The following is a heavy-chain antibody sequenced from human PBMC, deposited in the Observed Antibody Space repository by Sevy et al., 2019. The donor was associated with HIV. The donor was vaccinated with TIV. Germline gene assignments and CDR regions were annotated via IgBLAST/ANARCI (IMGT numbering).Heavy chain of an antibody. J-gene: IGHJ4*02. D-gene: IGHD3-22*01. V-gene: IGHV1-24*01. Sequence: ASVKVSCKVSGKKVTQLAMHWVRQAPGKGLEWMATFDPEDGETFYAQNFQGRVTMTEDTSRDTAYMELSSLRSEDAAVYYCATTKDYYESSGSPFDVWGQGTLVTVSS. CDR1: GKKVTQLA. CDR2: FDPEDGET. CDR3: ATTKDYYESSGSPFDV.